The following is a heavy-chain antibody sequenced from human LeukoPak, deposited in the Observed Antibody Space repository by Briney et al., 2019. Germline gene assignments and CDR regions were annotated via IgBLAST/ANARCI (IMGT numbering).Heavy chain of an antibody. Sequence: ASVKVSCKASGYTFTYRYLYWVRQAPGQGLEWMGGIIPIFGTANYAQKFQGRVTTTADESTSTAYMELSSLRSEDTAVYYCARVARNYYDSSGYSENFDYWGQGTLVTVSS. D-gene: IGHD3-22*01. CDR2: IIPIFGTA. J-gene: IGHJ4*02. CDR1: GYTFTYRY. V-gene: IGHV1-69*13. CDR3: ARVARNYYDSSGYSENFDY.